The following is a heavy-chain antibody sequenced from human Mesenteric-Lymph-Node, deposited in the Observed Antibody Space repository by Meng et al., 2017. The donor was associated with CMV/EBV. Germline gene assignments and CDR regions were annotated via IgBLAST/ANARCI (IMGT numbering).Heavy chain of an antibody. CDR1: FPFSICS. D-gene: IGHD3-3*01. Sequence: FPFSICSMNWVRQAPGERLEWVSSISSSSSYIYYADSVTGRFTISRDNAKNSLYLQMNSLRAEDTAVYYCARGLNDFWSGYYNYFDYWGQGTLVTVSS. V-gene: IGHV3-21*01. J-gene: IGHJ4*02. CDR2: ISSSSSYI. CDR3: ARGLNDFWSGYYNYFDY.